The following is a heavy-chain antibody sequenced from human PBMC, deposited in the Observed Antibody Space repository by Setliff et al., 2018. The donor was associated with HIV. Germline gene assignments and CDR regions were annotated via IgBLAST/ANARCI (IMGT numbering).Heavy chain of an antibody. CDR3: ARRPMVRGFGRYYFDY. V-gene: IGHV4-4*09. D-gene: IGHD3-10*01. Sequence: SETLSLTCSVSGGSTGGYSWGWIRQSPGKGLEWIGYIYPSTSANYNPSLKSRVRILLDTSKNQFSLRLTSVTAADTAVYFCARRPMVRGFGRYYFDYWGQGTLVTVSS. J-gene: IGHJ4*02. CDR2: IYPSTSA. CDR1: GGSTGGYS.